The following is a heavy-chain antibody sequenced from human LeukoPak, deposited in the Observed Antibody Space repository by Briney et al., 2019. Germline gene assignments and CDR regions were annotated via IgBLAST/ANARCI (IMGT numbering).Heavy chain of an antibody. V-gene: IGHV1-18*01. CDR1: GYTFTTYG. Sequence: ASVKVSCKASGYTFTTYGISWVRQAPGQGLEWMGWISAYNGNTNYAQKFQGRVTMTRDTSISTAYMELSRLRSDDTAVYYCARAGQYGDYGDYWGQGTLVTVSS. CDR3: ARAGQYGDYGDY. CDR2: ISAYNGNT. J-gene: IGHJ4*02. D-gene: IGHD4-17*01.